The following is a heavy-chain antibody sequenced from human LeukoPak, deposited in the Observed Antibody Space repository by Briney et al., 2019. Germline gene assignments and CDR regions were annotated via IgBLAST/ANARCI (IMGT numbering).Heavy chain of an antibody. Sequence: GSLRLSCAASGFTFSKFGMSWVRQPPGKGLEWIGEINHSGSTNYNPSLKSRVTISVDTSQKQFSLRLSSVTAADTAVYYCARGRYLTTGGGAAAGFLDYWGQGTLVTVSS. D-gene: IGHD6-13*01. V-gene: IGHV4-34*01. CDR3: ARGRYLTTGGGAAAGFLDY. CDR2: INHSGST. J-gene: IGHJ4*02. CDR1: GFTFSKFG.